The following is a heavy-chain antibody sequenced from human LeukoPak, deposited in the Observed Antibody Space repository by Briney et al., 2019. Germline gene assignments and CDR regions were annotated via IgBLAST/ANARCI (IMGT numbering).Heavy chain of an antibody. V-gene: IGHV1-69*13. D-gene: IGHD7-27*01. CDR2: IIPIFGTA. CDR3: AREANWGYPPYFDY. J-gene: IGHJ4*02. Sequence: SVKVSCKASGYTFTSYYMHWVRQAPGQGLEWMGGIIPIFGTANYAQKFQGRVTITADESTSTAYMELSSLRSEDTAVYYCAREANWGYPPYFDYWGQGTLVTVSS. CDR1: GYTFTSYY.